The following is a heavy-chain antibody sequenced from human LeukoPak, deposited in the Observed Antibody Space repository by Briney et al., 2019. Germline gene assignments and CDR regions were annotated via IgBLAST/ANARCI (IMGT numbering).Heavy chain of an antibody. CDR2: IKTDGSVK. Sequence: GGSRRLSFAASVFTFIDDCIHWVRQAPGRGLVWVSRIKTDGSVKNSADSVEGTITISRDTAKNTVYLQMNSLRVTEPDIYYCPGGISTDVWGQGTTVTVSS. CDR3: PGGISTDV. J-gene: IGHJ6*02. CDR1: VFTFIDDC. V-gene: IGHV3-74*01.